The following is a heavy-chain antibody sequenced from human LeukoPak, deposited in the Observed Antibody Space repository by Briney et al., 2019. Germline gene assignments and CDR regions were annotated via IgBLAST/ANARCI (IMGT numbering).Heavy chain of an antibody. Sequence: GGSLRLSCAASGFTFSSYEMNWVRQAPGQGLEWVSYISTTGTTIHYGDSVKGRFTISRDNAKKSLYLQMNSLRAEVTAVYYCARKLGSSNWFDPWDQGTLATVSS. CDR2: ISTTGTTI. CDR3: ARKLGSSNWFDP. J-gene: IGHJ5*02. V-gene: IGHV3-48*03. D-gene: IGHD1-26*01. CDR1: GFTFSSYE.